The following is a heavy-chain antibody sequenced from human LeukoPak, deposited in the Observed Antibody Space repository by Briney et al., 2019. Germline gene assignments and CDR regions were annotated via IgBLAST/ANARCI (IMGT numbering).Heavy chain of an antibody. CDR2: IYYSGST. J-gene: IGHJ4*02. CDR3: ARSSLGTYYFDY. Sequence: SETLSLTCTVSGGSISSYYWSWIRQPPGKGLEWIGYIYYSGSTSYNPSLKSRVTISVDTSKNQFSLKLSSVTAADTAVYYCARSSLGTYYFDYWGQGTLVTVSS. D-gene: IGHD7-27*01. V-gene: IGHV4-59*01. CDR1: GGSISSYY.